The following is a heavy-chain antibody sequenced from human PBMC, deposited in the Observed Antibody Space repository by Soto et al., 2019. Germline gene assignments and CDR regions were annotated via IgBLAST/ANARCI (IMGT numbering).Heavy chain of an antibody. V-gene: IGHV4-31*03. CDR3: ARCSLVVVPAPGFDP. D-gene: IGHD2-2*01. CDR2: IYYSGTT. J-gene: IGHJ5*02. CDR1: GGSISSGGYY. Sequence: QVQLQESGPGLVKPSETLSLTCTVSGGSISSGGYYWSWIRQHPEKGLEWIGYIYYSGTTYYNPSLKSRVTISVDTSKNQFSLKLSSVSAADTALYYCARCSLVVVPAPGFDPWGRGTLVTVSS.